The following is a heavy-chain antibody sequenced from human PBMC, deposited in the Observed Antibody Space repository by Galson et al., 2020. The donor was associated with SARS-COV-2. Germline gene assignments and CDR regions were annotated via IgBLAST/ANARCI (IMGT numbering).Heavy chain of an antibody. Sequence: GGSLRLSCAASGFMLSDNWMSWVRQAPGEGLTWVASINGDGGDKVYADFVKGRFTISRDNAKNFLFLHMNSLRVEDTAVYYCVRYGNSWSEFDYWGQGSLVTVSS. CDR3: VRYGNSWSEFDY. J-gene: IGHJ4*02. V-gene: IGHV3-7*03. CDR2: INGDGGDK. D-gene: IGHD6-13*01. CDR1: GFMLSDNW.